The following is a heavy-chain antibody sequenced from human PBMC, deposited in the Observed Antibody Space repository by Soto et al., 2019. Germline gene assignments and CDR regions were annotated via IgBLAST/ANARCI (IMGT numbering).Heavy chain of an antibody. Sequence: EVQLVESGGGLVQPGGSLRLSCAASGFTFSSYSMNWVRQAPGKGLEWVSYISSSSSTIYYADSVKGRFTISRDNAKNSLYLQMNSLRAGDTAVYDCARGSYSAVIVGATMAFDIWGQGTMVTVSS. CDR2: ISSSSSTI. J-gene: IGHJ3*02. CDR1: GFTFSSYS. CDR3: ARGSYSAVIVGATMAFDI. V-gene: IGHV3-48*01. D-gene: IGHD1-26*01.